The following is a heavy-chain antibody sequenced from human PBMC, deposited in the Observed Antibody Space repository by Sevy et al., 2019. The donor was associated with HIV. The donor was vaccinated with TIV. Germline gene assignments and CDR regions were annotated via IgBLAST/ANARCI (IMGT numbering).Heavy chain of an antibody. CDR3: AREGFTSSSFGWFDP. CDR1: GGSISYYY. V-gene: IGHV4-59*13. D-gene: IGHD6-13*01. J-gene: IGHJ5*02. Sequence: SETLSLTCTVSGGSISYYYWTWIRQPPGKGLEWIGYIYDRGRTNYNPSLKSRVTISVDTSKNQFSLKLSSVPAADTAVYYCAREGFTSSSFGWFDPWGQGTLVTVSS. CDR2: IYDRGRT.